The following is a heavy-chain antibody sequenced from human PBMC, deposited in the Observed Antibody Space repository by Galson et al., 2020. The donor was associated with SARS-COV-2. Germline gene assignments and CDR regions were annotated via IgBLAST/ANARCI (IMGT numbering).Heavy chain of an antibody. CDR2: VSDTGSA. CDR1: RGTISGHY. CDR3: AKLAEGRRNSEDY. V-gene: IGHV4-59*08. J-gene: IGHJ4*02. D-gene: IGHD1-7*01. Sequence: ETSETLSLTCTVTRGTISGHYWSWIRQSPGKGLEWIGYVSDTGSANYNPSLKSRVTISLDTPMKRIPLKVKTATAADTAVYYCAKLAEGRRNSEDYWGQGTLVTVSS.